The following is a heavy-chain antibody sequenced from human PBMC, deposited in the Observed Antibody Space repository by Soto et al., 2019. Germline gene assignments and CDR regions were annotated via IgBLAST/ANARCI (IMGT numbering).Heavy chain of an antibody. CDR3: AKDHMVRGVNHGYYFDY. CDR1: GFTFSSYA. D-gene: IGHD3-10*01. CDR2: ISGSGGST. J-gene: IGHJ4*02. V-gene: IGHV3-23*01. Sequence: EVQLLESGGGLVQPGGSLRLSCAASGFTFSSYAMSWVRQAPGKGLEWVSAISGSGGSTYYADSVKGRFTISRDNSKNTLYLQMNSLRAEDTAVYYCAKDHMVRGVNHGYYFDYWGQGTLVTVSS.